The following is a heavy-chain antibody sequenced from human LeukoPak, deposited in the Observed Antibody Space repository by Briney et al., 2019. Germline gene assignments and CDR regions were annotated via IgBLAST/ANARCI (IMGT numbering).Heavy chain of an antibody. V-gene: IGHV1-46*01. CDR2: INPTGGST. J-gene: IGHJ3*02. D-gene: IGHD3-22*01. CDR1: GYTFTSYY. CDR3: ARCGSSGYHDGFDM. Sequence: ASVKVSCKASGYTFTSYYMNWVRQAPGQGLEWMGIINPTGGSTSYAQKFQGRVTVTRDTSTSTVYMDLSSLRSEDTAVYYCARCGSSGYHDGFDMWGQGTMVTVSS.